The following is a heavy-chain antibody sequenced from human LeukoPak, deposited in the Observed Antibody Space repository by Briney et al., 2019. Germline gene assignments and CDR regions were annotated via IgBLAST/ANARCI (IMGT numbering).Heavy chain of an antibody. J-gene: IGHJ3*02. CDR2: IKSKTDGGTT. D-gene: IGHD4-17*01. CDR3: TTDYGDDAFDI. V-gene: IGHV3-15*01. Sequence: GGSLRLSCASSGFTFSNAWMSWVRQAPGKGLEWVGRIKSKTDGGTTDYAAPVKGRFTISRDDSKNTLYLQMNSLKTEDTAVYYCTTDYGDDAFDIWGQGTMVTVSS. CDR1: GFTFSNAW.